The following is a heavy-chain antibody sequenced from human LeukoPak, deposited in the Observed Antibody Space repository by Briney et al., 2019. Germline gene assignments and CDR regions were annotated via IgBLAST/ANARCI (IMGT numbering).Heavy chain of an antibody. D-gene: IGHD3-10*01. CDR3: GVSPGALDV. J-gene: IGHJ6*02. V-gene: IGHV3-30-3*01. CDR1: GFTFSSYT. Sequence: GRSLRLSCAASGFTFSSYTMHWVRQAPGKGLEWVAVISYNGSNKYYADSVKGRFTISRDNSKNTLDLQMNSLRAEDTAVYYCGVSPGALDVWGHGTTVTVSS. CDR2: ISYNGSNK.